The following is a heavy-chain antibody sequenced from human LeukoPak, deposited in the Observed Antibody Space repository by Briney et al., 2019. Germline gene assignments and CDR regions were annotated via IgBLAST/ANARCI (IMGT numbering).Heavy chain of an antibody. CDR1: GFTFGDYA. D-gene: IGHD3-3*01. J-gene: IGHJ6*02. CDR2: IRSKAYGGTT. CDR3: TTDSPLAHYDFWSGYYRLYYYYGMDV. V-gene: IGHV3-49*03. Sequence: QTGGSLRLSCTASGFTFGDYAMSWFRQAPGKGLEWVGFIRSKAYGGTTEYAASVKGRFTISRDDSKSIAYLQMNSLKTEDTAVYYCTTDSPLAHYDFWSGYYRLYYYYGMDVWGQGTTVTVSS.